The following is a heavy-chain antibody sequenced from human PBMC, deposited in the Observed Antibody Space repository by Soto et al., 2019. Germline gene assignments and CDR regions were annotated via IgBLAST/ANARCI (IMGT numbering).Heavy chain of an antibody. Sequence: KTGGSLRLSCAASGFTFSDYYMSWIRQAPGKGLEWVSYISSSSSYTNYADSVKGRFTISRDNAKNSLYLQMNSLRAEDTAVYYCAKYSSSWRRYYYYGMDVWGQGTTVTVSS. CDR2: ISSSSSYT. J-gene: IGHJ6*02. D-gene: IGHD6-13*01. CDR3: AKYSSSWRRYYYYGMDV. CDR1: GFTFSDYY. V-gene: IGHV3-11*06.